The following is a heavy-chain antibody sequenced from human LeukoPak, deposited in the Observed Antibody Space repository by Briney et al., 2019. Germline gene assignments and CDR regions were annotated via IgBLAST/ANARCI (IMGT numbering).Heavy chain of an antibody. CDR1: GYTSTGYY. V-gene: IGHV1-2*02. J-gene: IGHJ4*02. D-gene: IGHD3-22*01. CDR3: ARWWGGVVITKNYFDL. Sequence: GASVKVSCKASGYTSTGYYMHWVRQAPGQGLEWMGWINPYSGDTNYAQKFQGRVTMTRDTSISTAYMELSRLTSDDTAVYYCARWWGGVVITKNYFDLWGQGTLVTVSS. CDR2: INPYSGDT.